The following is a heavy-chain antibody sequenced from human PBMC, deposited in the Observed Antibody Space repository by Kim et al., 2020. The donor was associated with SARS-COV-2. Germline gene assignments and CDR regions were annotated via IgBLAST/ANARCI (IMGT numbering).Heavy chain of an antibody. D-gene: IGHD6-13*01. CDR1: GYIFTSYA. Sequence: ASVKVSCKASGYIFTSYAIHWVRQAPGQSLEWMGWMNTGTGNTKYSQKFQGRVTITRDTSASTAYMDLSSLTSEDTAVYYCARDRYGLGDSSGWYIIDYWGQGTLVTVSS. CDR3: ARDRYGLGDSSGWYIIDY. J-gene: IGHJ4*02. CDR2: MNTGTGNT. V-gene: IGHV1-3*04.